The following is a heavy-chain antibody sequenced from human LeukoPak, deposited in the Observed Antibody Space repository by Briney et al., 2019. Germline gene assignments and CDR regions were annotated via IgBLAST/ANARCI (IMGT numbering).Heavy chain of an antibody. Sequence: PGGSLRLSCAASGFAFSSYGMHWVRQAPGKGLEWVAVIWFDGSNEHYADSVKGRFTISRDNSRNTLDLQMNSLRAEDTAVYYCARGGGGFCSGYSRPGVDHWGQGTLVTVSS. V-gene: IGHV3-33*01. CDR2: IWFDGSNE. D-gene: IGHD3-3*01. CDR3: ARGGGGFCSGYSRPGVDH. CDR1: GFAFSSYG. J-gene: IGHJ4*02.